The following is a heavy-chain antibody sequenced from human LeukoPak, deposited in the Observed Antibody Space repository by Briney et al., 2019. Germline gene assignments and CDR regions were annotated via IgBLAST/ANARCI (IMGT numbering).Heavy chain of an antibody. D-gene: IGHD3-9*01. V-gene: IGHV3-48*04. CDR2: ISSSSSTI. CDR1: GFTVSSNY. Sequence: GGSLRLSCAASGFTVSSNYMSWVRQAPGKGLEWVSYISSSSSTIYYADSVKGRFTISRDNAKNSLYLQMNSLRAEDTAVYYCARVMGYDILTGPSDAFDIWGQGTMVTVSS. J-gene: IGHJ3*02. CDR3: ARVMGYDILTGPSDAFDI.